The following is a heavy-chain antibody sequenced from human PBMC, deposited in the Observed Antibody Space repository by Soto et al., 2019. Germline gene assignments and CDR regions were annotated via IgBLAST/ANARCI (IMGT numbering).Heavy chain of an antibody. CDR3: AIFLLRSFDWSVYGMDV. Sequence: SVKVSCKASGGTFSSYAISWVRQAPGQGLEWMGGIIPIFGTANYAQKFQGRVTITADESTSTAYMELSSLRSEDTAVYYCAIFLLRSFDWSVYGMDVWGQGTTVTVSS. CDR1: GGTFSSYA. J-gene: IGHJ6*02. D-gene: IGHD3-9*01. V-gene: IGHV1-69*13. CDR2: IIPIFGTA.